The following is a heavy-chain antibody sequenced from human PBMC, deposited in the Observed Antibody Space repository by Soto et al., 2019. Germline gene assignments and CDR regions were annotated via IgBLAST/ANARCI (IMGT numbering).Heavy chain of an antibody. J-gene: IGHJ6*02. Sequence: QVQLVQSGAEVKKPGSSVKVSCKASGGTFSIYAISWVRQAPGQGLVWMGGIVPSFGTANSAQKFQGRVTVTTDESTSTAYLELGSLTSKDTALYYCAILLFPYPYYGMDVWGRGTTVTVSS. CDR3: AILLFPYPYYGMDV. CDR1: GGTFSIYA. CDR2: IVPSFGTA. D-gene: IGHD2-21*01. V-gene: IGHV1-69*05.